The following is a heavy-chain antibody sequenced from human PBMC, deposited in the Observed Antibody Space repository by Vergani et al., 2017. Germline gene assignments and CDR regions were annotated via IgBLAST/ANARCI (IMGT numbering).Heavy chain of an antibody. Sequence: QVQLQESGPGLVKPSETLSLTCTVSGGSISSYYWSWIRQPPGKGLEWIGYIYYSGSTNYNPSLKSRVTISVDTSKNQISLKLSSVTAADTAVYYCARNRGYSYGYGAFDIWGQGTMVTVSS. CDR1: GGSISSYY. V-gene: IGHV4-59*01. J-gene: IGHJ3*02. CDR2: IYYSGST. CDR3: ARNRGYSYGYGAFDI. D-gene: IGHD5-18*01.